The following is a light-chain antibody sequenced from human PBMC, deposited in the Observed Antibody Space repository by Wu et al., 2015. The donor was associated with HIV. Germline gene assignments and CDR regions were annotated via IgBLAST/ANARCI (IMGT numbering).Light chain of an antibody. V-gene: IGKV1-39*01. CDR1: QSISNY. J-gene: IGKJ2*02. CDR2: AAS. CDR3: QQSYSTPGT. Sequence: DIQMTQSPSSLSASVGDRVTITCRASQSISNYLNWYQQKPGKAPKLLIYAASSLQSGVPSRFSGSGSGTDFTRTISSLQPEDFATYYCQQSYSTPGTLGQGTKLEIK.